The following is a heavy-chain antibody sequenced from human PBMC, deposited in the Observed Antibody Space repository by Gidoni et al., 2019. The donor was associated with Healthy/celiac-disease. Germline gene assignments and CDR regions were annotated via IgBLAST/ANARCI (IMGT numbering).Heavy chain of an antibody. D-gene: IGHD6-6*01. Sequence: EVQLVQSGAEVKKPGESLKISCKGSGYSFTRYWIGWVLQMPGKGLEWMGLIYPGDSDTRYSPSFQGQVTISADKAISTAYLQWSSLKASDTAMYYCARQHSSSETTIDYWGQGTLVTVSS. J-gene: IGHJ4*02. CDR3: ARQHSSSETTIDY. CDR1: GYSFTRYW. V-gene: IGHV5-51*01. CDR2: IYPGDSDT.